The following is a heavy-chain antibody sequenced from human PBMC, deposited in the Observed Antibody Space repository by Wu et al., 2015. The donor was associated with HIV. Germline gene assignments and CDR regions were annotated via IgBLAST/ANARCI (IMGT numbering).Heavy chain of an antibody. CDR1: GYSFTDYY. J-gene: IGHJ6*03. CDR3: ARDWRFRGVLYDLYMDV. V-gene: IGHV1-2*02. CDR2: INPDTGDT. Sequence: LEQSGAQIQKSGASVTVSCKTSGYSFTDYYIHWVRQAPGQGFQWMGYINPDTGDTKYSQNFKGSVTMTRDTSLSTVYMVLTRPRLNDTAIYYCARDWRFRGVLYDLYMDVWGNGTT. D-gene: IGHD2-8*01.